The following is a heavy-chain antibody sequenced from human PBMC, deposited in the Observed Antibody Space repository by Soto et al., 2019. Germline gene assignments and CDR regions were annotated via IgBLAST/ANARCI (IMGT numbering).Heavy chain of an antibody. Sequence: PSETLSLTCAVSGGSISSGGYSYSWIRQPPGKGLEWIGNMYHSGSTYYNPSLKSRVTISVDTSKNQFSLKLSSVTAADTAVYYCARQGYRSGWYHRYYYYGMDVWGQGTTVTSP. V-gene: IGHV4-30-2*03. CDR1: GGSISSGGYS. CDR2: MYHSGST. CDR3: ARQGYRSGWYHRYYYYGMDV. D-gene: IGHD6-19*01. J-gene: IGHJ6*02.